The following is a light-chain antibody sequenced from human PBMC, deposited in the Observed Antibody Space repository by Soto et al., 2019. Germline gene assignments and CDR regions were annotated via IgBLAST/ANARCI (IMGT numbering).Light chain of an antibody. CDR3: SSYAGINNLGL. V-gene: IGLV2-8*01. Sequence: QSVLTQPPSASGSPGQSVTISCTGTSSDVGGHKYVSWYQQHPGKAPKLMIFEVNKRPSGVPDRFSGSKSGNTASLTVSGLQAEDEADYYCSSYAGINNLGLFGTGTKVTVL. J-gene: IGLJ1*01. CDR2: EVN. CDR1: SSDVGGHKY.